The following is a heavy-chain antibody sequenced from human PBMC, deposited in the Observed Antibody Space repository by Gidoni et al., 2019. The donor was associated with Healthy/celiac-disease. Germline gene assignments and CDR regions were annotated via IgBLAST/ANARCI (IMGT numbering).Heavy chain of an antibody. CDR3: ARRNVVVVAARSLTRGGFDY. D-gene: IGHD2-15*01. J-gene: IGHJ4*02. Sequence: QLQLQASGPGLVKPSGTLSLTCTASGGSISSSSYYWGWIRQPPGKGLEWIGSIYYRGSTYYNPSLKTRVTISVDTSKNQFSLKLSSVTAADTAVYYCARRNVVVVAARSLTRGGFDYWGQGTLVTVSS. CDR1: GGSISSSSYY. CDR2: IYYRGST. V-gene: IGHV4-39*01.